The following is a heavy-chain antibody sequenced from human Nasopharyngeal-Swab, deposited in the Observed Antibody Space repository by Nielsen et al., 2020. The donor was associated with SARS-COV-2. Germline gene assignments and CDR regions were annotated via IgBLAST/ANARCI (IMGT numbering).Heavy chain of an antibody. CDR2: ISGSGGST. J-gene: IGHJ6*02. V-gene: IGHV3-23*01. D-gene: IGHD1-14*01. CDR3: EKERRGRRKRGKKKKTNYYGMDV. CDR1: GFTFSSYA. Sequence: GGSLRLSCAASGFTFSSYAMSWVRQAPGKGLEWVSAISGSGGSTYYADSVKGRFTISRDNSKNTLYLQMNSLRAEDTAVYYGEKERRGRRKRGKKKKTNYYGMDVWGQKTTVTVSS.